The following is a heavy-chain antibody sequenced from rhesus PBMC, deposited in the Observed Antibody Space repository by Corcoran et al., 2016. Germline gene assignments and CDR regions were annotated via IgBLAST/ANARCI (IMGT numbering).Heavy chain of an antibody. CDR3: ARDRAGGFDY. V-gene: IGHV3-178*01. J-gene: IGHJ4*01. CDR2: ISNGGNST. CDR1: GFTFSDYY. D-gene: IGHD1-1*01. Sequence: EVQLVESGGGLAKPGGSLRLSCAASGFTFSDYYMDWDRQAPGKGLESVSRISNGGNSTWYAASVKGKFTISRENAKNTLYLQMNSLRTEDTAVYYCARDRAGGFDYWGQGVLVTVSS.